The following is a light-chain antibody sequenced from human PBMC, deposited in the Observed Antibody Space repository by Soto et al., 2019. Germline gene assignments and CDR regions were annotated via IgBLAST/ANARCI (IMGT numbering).Light chain of an antibody. Sequence: DIQMTQSTSSLSASVGGRVTITCRASQSISSYLNWYQQKPGKAPKLLLYAASSLQSGVPSRFSGSGSGTDFTLTISSLQPEDFATYYCQQSYSTPPITFGQGTRLEIK. CDR1: QSISSY. J-gene: IGKJ5*01. V-gene: IGKV1-39*01. CDR3: QQSYSTPPIT. CDR2: AAS.